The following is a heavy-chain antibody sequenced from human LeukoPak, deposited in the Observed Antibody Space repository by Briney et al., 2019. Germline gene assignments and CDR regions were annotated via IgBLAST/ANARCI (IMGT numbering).Heavy chain of an antibody. D-gene: IGHD2-2*02. CDR3: ATIRFDAAFDI. Sequence: SETLSLTCTVSGYSISSGYYWGWIRQPPGKGLEWIGSIYHSGSTYYNPSLKSRVTISVDTSKNQFSLKLSSVTAADTAVYYCATIRFDAAFDIWGQGTMVTVSS. J-gene: IGHJ3*02. CDR1: GYSISSGYY. V-gene: IGHV4-38-2*02. CDR2: IYHSGST.